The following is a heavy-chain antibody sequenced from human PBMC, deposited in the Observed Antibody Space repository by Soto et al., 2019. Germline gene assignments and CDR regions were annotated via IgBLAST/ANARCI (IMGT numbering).Heavy chain of an antibody. CDR1: GFSLSTSGMC. CDR3: ARSSYDFWSGYYLDY. J-gene: IGHJ4*02. D-gene: IGHD3-3*01. V-gene: IGHV2-70*11. Sequence: GSGPTLVKPTQTLTLTCTFSGFSLSTSGMCVSWIRQPPGKPLEWLARIDWDDDKYYSTSLKTRLTISKDTSKNQVVLTMTNMDPVDTATYYCARSSYDFWSGYYLDYWGQGTLVTVSS. CDR2: IDWDDDK.